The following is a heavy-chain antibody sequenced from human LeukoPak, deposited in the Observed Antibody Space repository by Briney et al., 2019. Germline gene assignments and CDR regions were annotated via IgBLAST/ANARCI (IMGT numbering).Heavy chain of an antibody. V-gene: IGHV3-23*01. Sequence: GGSLRLSCAASGFTFSSYAMSWVRQVPGKGLEWVSVISGSGDNTYYADSVKGRFTISRDNSKNMLYLQMNSLRAEDTAIYYCAKDDRGGGDCYSDLWGQGTLVTVSS. J-gene: IGHJ5*02. CDR1: GFTFSSYA. CDR3: AKDDRGGGDCYSDL. CDR2: ISGSGDNT. D-gene: IGHD2-21*02.